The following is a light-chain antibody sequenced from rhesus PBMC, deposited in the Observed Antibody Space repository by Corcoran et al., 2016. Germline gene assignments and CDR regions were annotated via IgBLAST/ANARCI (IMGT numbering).Light chain of an antibody. Sequence: DIQMTQSPSSLSASVGDTVTITCHASQAIRKDFAWYQQRPRKAPKLLIYEASSFQRGVPPSFSGSGSRTDFTLTISSLQSEDVATYYCQQYKTYPRTFGGGTKVEIK. CDR1: QAIRKD. V-gene: IGKV1-25*01. J-gene: IGKJ4*01. CDR3: QQYKTYPRT. CDR2: EAS.